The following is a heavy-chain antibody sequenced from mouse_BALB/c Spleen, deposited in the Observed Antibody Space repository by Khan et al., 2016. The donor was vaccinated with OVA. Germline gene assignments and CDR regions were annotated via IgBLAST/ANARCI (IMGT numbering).Heavy chain of an antibody. V-gene: IGHV1S41*01. CDR2: ISPGSGTP. CDR3: AREDYYGSSHYAMDD. CDR1: GYTFTSYW. J-gene: IGHJ4*01. D-gene: IGHD1-1*01. Sequence: DLVKPGASVKLSCKASGYTFTSYWINWIKQRPGQGLEWIGRISPGSGTPYYNEMFKGKATLTVDKSSSTAYIQLSSLSSEDSAVYFWAREDYYGSSHYAMDDWGQGTSVTVSA.